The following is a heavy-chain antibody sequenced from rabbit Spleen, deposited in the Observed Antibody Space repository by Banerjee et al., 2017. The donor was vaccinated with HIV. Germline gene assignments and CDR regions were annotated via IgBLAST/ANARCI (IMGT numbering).Heavy chain of an antibody. CDR3: ARRSDSSNGWSFTL. Sequence: QSLEESGGGLVQPEGSLTLTCKASGFSFSRGFYMCWVRQAPGKGLEWIACIDGASSSDTYYASWAKGRFTISKTSTIMVTLQMTSLTAADTATYLCARRSDSSNGWSFTLWGPGTLVTVS. CDR2: IDGASSSDT. J-gene: IGHJ4*01. D-gene: IGHD6-1*01. V-gene: IGHV1S40*01. CDR1: GFSFSRGFY.